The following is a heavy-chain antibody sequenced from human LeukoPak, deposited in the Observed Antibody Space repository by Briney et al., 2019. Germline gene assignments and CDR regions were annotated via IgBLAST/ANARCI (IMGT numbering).Heavy chain of an antibody. CDR1: GGSISSYY. CDR2: IYYSGST. J-gene: IGHJ4*02. V-gene: IGHV4-59*01. Sequence: SETLSLTCTVSGGSISSYYWSWIRQPPGKGLEWIGYIYYSGSTNYNPSLKSRVTISVDTSKNQFSLKLSSVTAADTAVYYCAGDYDRYYFDYWGQGTLVTVSS. D-gene: IGHD3-22*01. CDR3: AGDYDRYYFDY.